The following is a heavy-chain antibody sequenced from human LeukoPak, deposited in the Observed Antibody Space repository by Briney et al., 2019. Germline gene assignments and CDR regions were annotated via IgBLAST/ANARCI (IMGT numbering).Heavy chain of an antibody. CDR2: ISSSGSTL. CDR1: GFTFSSYE. V-gene: IGHV3-48*03. D-gene: IGHD1-26*01. Sequence: GGSLRLSWAASGFTFSSYEMNWVRQAPGKGLEWVSYISSSGSTLYYADSVKGRFTMSRDNAKNSLYLQMNSLRAEDTAVYYCARWEGGFHSWGIAYWGQGTLVTVSS. CDR3: ARWEGGFHSWGIAY. J-gene: IGHJ4*02.